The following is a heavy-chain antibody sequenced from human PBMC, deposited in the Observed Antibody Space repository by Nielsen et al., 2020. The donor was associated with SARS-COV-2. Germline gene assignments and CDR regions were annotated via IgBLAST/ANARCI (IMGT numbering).Heavy chain of an antibody. V-gene: IGHV1-3*01. CDR3: ARYPGRYYYYMDV. Sequence: ASVKVSCKASGYTFTSYAMHWVRQAPGQRLEWMGWINAGNGNTKYSQKFQGRVTITRDTSTSTAYMELRSLRSDDTAVYYCARYPGRYYYYMDVWGKGTTVTVSS. CDR2: INAGNGNT. D-gene: IGHD1-14*01. J-gene: IGHJ6*03. CDR1: GYTFTSYA.